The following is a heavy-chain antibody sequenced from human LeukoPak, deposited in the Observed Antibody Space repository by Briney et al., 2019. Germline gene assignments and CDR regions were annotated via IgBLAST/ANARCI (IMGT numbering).Heavy chain of an antibody. D-gene: IGHD3-10*01. CDR3: ARQGYDMVRGVITRNWFDP. V-gene: IGHV4-30-4*07. J-gene: IGHJ5*02. CDR1: GGSISSGGYS. Sequence: SETLSLTCAVSGGSISSGGYSWSWIRQPPGKGLEWIGYIYYSGSTYYNPSLKSRVTISVDTSKNQFSLKLSSVTAADTAVYYCARQGYDMVRGVITRNWFDPWGQGTLVTVSS. CDR2: IYYSGST.